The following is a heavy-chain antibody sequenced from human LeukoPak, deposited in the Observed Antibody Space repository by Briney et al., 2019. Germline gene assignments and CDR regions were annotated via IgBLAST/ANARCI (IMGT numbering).Heavy chain of an antibody. CDR1: GFTFDDYA. V-gene: IGHV3-43*02. D-gene: IGHD1-26*01. CDR3: AKEVLGQSGSYGNYFDY. Sequence: PGGSLRLSCAASGFTFDDYAMHWVRQAPGKGLEWVSLISGDGGSTYYADSVKGRFTISRDNSKNSLYLQMNSLRTEDTALYYCAKEVLGQSGSYGNYFDYWGQGTLVTVSS. CDR2: ISGDGGST. J-gene: IGHJ4*02.